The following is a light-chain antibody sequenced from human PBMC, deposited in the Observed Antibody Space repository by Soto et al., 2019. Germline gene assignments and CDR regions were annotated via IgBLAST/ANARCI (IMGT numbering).Light chain of an antibody. J-gene: IGKJ1*01. V-gene: IGKV3-20*01. CDR1: QSVFSN. CDR3: QQYGSSGT. CDR2: GAS. Sequence: EIVMTQSPATLSLSPGERATLSCRASQSVFSNLAWYQQKPGQAPRLLISGASSRATGIPDRFSGSGSGTDFTLTISRLEPEDFAVYYCQQYGSSGTFGQGTKVDI.